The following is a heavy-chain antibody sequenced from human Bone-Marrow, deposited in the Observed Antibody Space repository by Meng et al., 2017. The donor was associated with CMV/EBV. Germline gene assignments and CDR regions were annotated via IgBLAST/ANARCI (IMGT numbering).Heavy chain of an antibody. CDR1: GHSISVGYY. CDR3: ASNFEDIVVVPAIFDY. Sequence: SETLSLTCTVSGHSISVGYYWGWVRQPPGKGLEWIASIYHSGTSYYNPSLKSRATISVDTSKNQFSLKLSSVTAADTAVYYCASNFEDIVVVPAIFDYWGQGTLVTVSS. V-gene: IGHV4-38-2*02. J-gene: IGHJ4*02. CDR2: IYHSGTS. D-gene: IGHD2-2*01.